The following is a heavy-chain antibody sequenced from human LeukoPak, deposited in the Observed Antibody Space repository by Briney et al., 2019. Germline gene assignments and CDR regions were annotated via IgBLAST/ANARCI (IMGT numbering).Heavy chain of an antibody. V-gene: IGHV3-23*01. CDR3: AKDSHYFDWLLL. D-gene: IGHD3-9*01. Sequence: GGSLRLSCAASGFTFSSYAMSWVRQAPGKGLEWVSAISGSGGSTYYADSVKGRFTISRDNSKNALYLQMNSLRAEDTAVYYCAKDSHYFDWLLLWGQGTLVTVSS. CDR1: GFTFSSYA. CDR2: ISGSGGST. J-gene: IGHJ4*02.